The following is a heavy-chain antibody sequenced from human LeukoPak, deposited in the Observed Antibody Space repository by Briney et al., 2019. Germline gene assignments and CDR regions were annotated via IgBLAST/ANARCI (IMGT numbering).Heavy chain of an antibody. CDR1: GFTFSDYS. CDR2: ISSGSSYI. CDR3: ARTQPPDV. J-gene: IGHJ6*04. V-gene: IGHV3-21*06. Sequence: GGSPRLSCAASGFTFSDYSMHWVRQAPGKGLEWVSFISSGSSYINYADSVKGRFTISRDNAKNSLYLQMNSLRAEDTAVYYCARTQPPDVWGKGTTVTVSS.